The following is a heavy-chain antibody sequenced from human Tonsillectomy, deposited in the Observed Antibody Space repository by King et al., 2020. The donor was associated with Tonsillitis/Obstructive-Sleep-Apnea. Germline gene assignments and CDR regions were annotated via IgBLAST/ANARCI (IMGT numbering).Heavy chain of an antibody. CDR1: GYSFTNYW. J-gene: IGHJ6*02. CDR2: IYPDDSDT. Sequence: VQLVESGAEVKKPGESLKISCKGSGYSFTNYWIGWVRQMPGKGLEWMGIIYPDDSDTRYSPSFQGQVTISADKSISTAYLQWSSLKASDTAMYYCASPNPDSSIWHPYGMDVWGQGTTVTVSS. V-gene: IGHV5-51*03. CDR3: ASPNPDSSIWHPYGMDV. D-gene: IGHD3-22*01.